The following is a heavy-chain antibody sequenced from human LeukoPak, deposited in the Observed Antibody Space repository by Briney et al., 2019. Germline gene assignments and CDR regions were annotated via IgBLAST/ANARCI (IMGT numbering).Heavy chain of an antibody. Sequence: ASVKVSCKASGYTFTSYDINWVRQATGQGLEWMGWMNPNSGNTGYAQKFQGRVTITRNTSISTAYMELSRLRSDDTAVYYCARDKSGSSGWYSYFDYWGQGTLVTVSS. CDR2: MNPNSGNT. CDR3: ARDKSGSSGWYSYFDY. D-gene: IGHD6-19*01. V-gene: IGHV1-8*03. J-gene: IGHJ4*02. CDR1: GYTFTSYD.